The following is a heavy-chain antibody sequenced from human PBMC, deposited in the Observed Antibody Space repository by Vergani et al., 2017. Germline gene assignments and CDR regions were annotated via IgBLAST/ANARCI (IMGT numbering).Heavy chain of an antibody. J-gene: IGHJ6*03. CDR1: GGSFSGYY. CDR3: ARVQELYDFWSGYRVRYYYYMDV. CDR2: INHSGST. V-gene: IGHV4-34*01. D-gene: IGHD3-3*01. Sequence: QVQLQQWGAGLLKPSETLSLTCAVYGGSFSGYYWSWIRQPPGKGLEWIGEINHSGSTNYNTSLKSRVTISVDTSKNQFSLKLSSVTAADTAVYYCARVQELYDFWSGYRVRYYYYMDVWGKG.